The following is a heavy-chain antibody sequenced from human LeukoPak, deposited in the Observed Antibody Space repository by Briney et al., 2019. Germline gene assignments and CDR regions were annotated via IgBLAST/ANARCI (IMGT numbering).Heavy chain of an antibody. CDR2: ISAYNGNT. Sequence: ASVKVSCKASGYTFTSYGISWVRQVPGQGLEWMGWISAYNGNTNYAQKLQGRVTMTTDTSTSTAYMELRSLRSDDTAVYYCARVIPARITMIVVGFVDYWGQGTLVTVSS. J-gene: IGHJ4*02. V-gene: IGHV1-18*01. CDR3: ARVIPARITMIVVGFVDY. D-gene: IGHD3-22*01. CDR1: GYTFTSYG.